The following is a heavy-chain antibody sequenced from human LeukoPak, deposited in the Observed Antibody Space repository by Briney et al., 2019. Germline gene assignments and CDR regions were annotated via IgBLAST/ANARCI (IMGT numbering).Heavy chain of an antibody. J-gene: IGHJ4*02. CDR1: GFTFDDYA. D-gene: IGHD6-13*01. CDR3: AKDIGIAAAGHFDY. Sequence: PVGSLRLSCEASGFTFDDYAMHWVRQAPGKGLEWVSGISWNSGSIGYADSVKGRFTISRDNAKNSLYLQMNSLRAEDMALYYCAKDIGIAAAGHFDYWGQGTLVTVSS. V-gene: IGHV3-9*03. CDR2: ISWNSGSI.